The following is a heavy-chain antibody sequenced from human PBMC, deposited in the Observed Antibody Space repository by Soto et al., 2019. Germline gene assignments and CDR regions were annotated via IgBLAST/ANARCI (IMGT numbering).Heavy chain of an antibody. CDR3: AKDQLGLRFLEWLPGDGFGY. CDR2: ISGSGGST. V-gene: IGHV3-23*01. J-gene: IGHJ4*02. D-gene: IGHD3-3*01. Sequence: GGSLRLSCAASGFTFSSYAMSLVRQAPGKGLVWVSAISGSGGSTYYADSVKGWFTISRDNSKNTLYLQMNSLRAEDTAVYYCAKDQLGLRFLEWLPGDGFGYWGQGTLVTVSS. CDR1: GFTFSSYA.